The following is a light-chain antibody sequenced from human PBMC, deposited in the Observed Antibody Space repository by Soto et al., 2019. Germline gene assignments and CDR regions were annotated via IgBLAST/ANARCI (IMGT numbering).Light chain of an antibody. V-gene: IGLV3-25*03. Sequence: SYELTQPPSVSVSPGQTARITCSGDALPNQYAYWYQQKPGQAPVLVIYKDSERPSGIPERFSGSSSGTTVTLTISGVQADDEADYYCQSADSSGTVVFGGGTKVTVL. CDR2: KDS. CDR1: ALPNQY. CDR3: QSADSSGTVV. J-gene: IGLJ2*01.